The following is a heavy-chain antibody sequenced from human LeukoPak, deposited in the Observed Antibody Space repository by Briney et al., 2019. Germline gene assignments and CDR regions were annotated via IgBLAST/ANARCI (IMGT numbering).Heavy chain of an antibody. D-gene: IGHD6-13*01. CDR3: ARVGLIAAAGTPDY. CDR2: ISGNGAST. J-gene: IGHJ4*02. V-gene: IGHV3-21*01. Sequence: PGGSLRLSCAASGFTFSSYDMTWVRQAPGKGLEWVSGISGNGASTYYADSVKGRFTTSRDNAKNSLYLQMNSLRAEDTAVYYCARVGLIAAAGTPDYWGQGTLVTVSS. CDR1: GFTFSSYD.